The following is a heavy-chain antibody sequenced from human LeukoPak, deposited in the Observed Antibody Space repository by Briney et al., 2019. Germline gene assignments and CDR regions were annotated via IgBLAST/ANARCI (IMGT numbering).Heavy chain of an antibody. J-gene: IGHJ6*03. D-gene: IGHD3-3*01. Sequence: SQTLSLTCTVSGGSISSGGYYWSWIRQHPGKGLEWIGYIYYSGSTYYNPSLKSQVTISVDTSKNQFSLKLSSVTAADTAVYYCARATAPDDFWSGYYLGSYYYYYMDVWGKGTTVTVSS. CDR3: ARATAPDDFWSGYYLGSYYYYYMDV. V-gene: IGHV4-31*01. CDR2: IYYSGST. CDR1: GGSISSGGYY.